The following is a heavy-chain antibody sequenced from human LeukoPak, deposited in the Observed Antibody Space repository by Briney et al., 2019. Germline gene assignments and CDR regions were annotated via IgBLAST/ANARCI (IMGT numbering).Heavy chain of an antibody. J-gene: IGHJ4*02. V-gene: IGHV3-74*01. D-gene: IGHD1-1*01. CDR1: GFTFRNSG. CDR2: ISGDGSDI. Sequence: GGSLRLSCATSGFTFRNSGMHWVRHAPGKGLEWVSRISGDGSDISYADFVKGRFTISRDNAKNTVSLQMDSLTDDDTALYFCAGGFGHNWSPFENWGQGTLVTVSS. CDR3: AGGFGHNWSPFEN.